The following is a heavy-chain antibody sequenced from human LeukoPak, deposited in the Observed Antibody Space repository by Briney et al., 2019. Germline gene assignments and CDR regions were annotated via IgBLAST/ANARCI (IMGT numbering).Heavy chain of an antibody. J-gene: IGHJ4*02. CDR2: IYYSGST. CDR1: GGSISSYY. V-gene: IGHV4-59*13. CDR3: ARSDALVEWLIFDY. Sequence: SETLSLTCTVSGGSISSYYWSWIRQPPGKGLEWIGYIYYSGSTNYNPSLKSRVTISVDTSKNQFSLKLSSVTAEDTAVYYCARSDALVEWLIFDYWGQGTLVTVSS. D-gene: IGHD3-3*01.